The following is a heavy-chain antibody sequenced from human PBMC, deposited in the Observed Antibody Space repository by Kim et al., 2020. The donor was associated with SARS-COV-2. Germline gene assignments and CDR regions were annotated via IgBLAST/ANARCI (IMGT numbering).Heavy chain of an antibody. CDR1: GGSISSSSYY. CDR2: IYYSGST. J-gene: IGHJ4*01. V-gene: IGHV4-39*01. Sequence: SETLPLTCTVSGGSISSSSYYWGWIRQPPGKGLEWIGSIYYSGSTYYNPSLKSRVTISVDTSKNQFSLKLSSVTAADTAVYYCARPAGYCSSTSCPDFD. CDR3: ARPAGYCSSTSCPDFD. D-gene: IGHD2-2*01.